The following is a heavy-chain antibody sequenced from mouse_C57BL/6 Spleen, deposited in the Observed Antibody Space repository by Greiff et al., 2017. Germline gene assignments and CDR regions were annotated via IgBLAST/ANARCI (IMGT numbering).Heavy chain of an antibody. J-gene: IGHJ4*01. V-gene: IGHV5-16*01. D-gene: IGHD2-4*01. CDR1: GFTFSDYY. CDR2: INYDGSST. Sequence: EVKLVESEGGLVQPGSSMKLSCTASGFTFSDYYMAWVRQVPEKGLEWVANINYDGSSTYYLDSLKSRFIISRDNAKNILYLQMSSLKSEDTATYYCSRERGYYDYGYYAMDYWGQGTSVTVSS. CDR3: SRERGYYDYGYYAMDY.